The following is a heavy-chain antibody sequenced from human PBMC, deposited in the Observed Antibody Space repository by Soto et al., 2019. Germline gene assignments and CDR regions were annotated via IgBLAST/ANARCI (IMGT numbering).Heavy chain of an antibody. CDR2: IYYSGNT. J-gene: IGHJ4*02. CDR1: GDSIGSYY. V-gene: IGHV4-59*08. CDR3: ARFSYGGSYRPFGLSEPAI. D-gene: IGHD1-26*01. Sequence: SSETLSLTCTVSGDSIGSYYWTWIRQSPGKGLEWLAYIYYSGNTFYNPSLESRVTISIDMSTDQFSLKVPSVTAADTAVYYCARFSYGGSYRPFGLSEPAIWGQGIPVTSPQ.